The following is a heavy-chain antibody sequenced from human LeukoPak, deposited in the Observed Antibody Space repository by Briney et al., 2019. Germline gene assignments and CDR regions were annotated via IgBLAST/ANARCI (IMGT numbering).Heavy chain of an antibody. D-gene: IGHD6-13*01. J-gene: IGHJ4*02. Sequence: PGGSLRLSCAASGFTVSSNYMSWVRQAPGKGLEWVSVIYSGGSTYYADSVKGRFTISRDNSKNTLYLQMNSLRAEDTAVYYCARDGWTPHSSSWLLDYWGQGTLDTVSS. V-gene: IGHV3-66*01. CDR2: IYSGGST. CDR1: GFTVSSNY. CDR3: ARDGWTPHSSSWLLDY.